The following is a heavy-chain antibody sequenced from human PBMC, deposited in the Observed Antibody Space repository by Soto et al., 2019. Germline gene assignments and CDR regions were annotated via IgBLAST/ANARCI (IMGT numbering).Heavy chain of an antibody. J-gene: IGHJ5*02. CDR2: INHSGST. CDR3: ARGNGIAAARHRRRFDP. D-gene: IGHD6-13*01. CDR1: GGSFSGDY. V-gene: IGHV4-34*01. Sequence: SETLSLTCAVYGGSFSGDYWSWIRQPPGKGLEWIGEINHSGSTNYNPSLKSRVTISVDASKNQFSLKLSSVTAADTAVYYCARGNGIAAARHRRRFDPWGQGTLVTVSS.